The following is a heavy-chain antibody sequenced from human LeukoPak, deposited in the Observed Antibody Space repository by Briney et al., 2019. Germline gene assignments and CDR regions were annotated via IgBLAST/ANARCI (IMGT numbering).Heavy chain of an antibody. D-gene: IGHD2-2*02. CDR3: ARGEWPDTPWAFDI. CDR1: GGTFSSYA. V-gene: IGHV1-69*01. Sequence: GASVKVSCKASGGTFSSYAISWVRQAPGQGLEWMGGIIPIFGTANYAQKFQGRVTITADESTSTAYMELSSLRSEDTAVYYCARGEWPDTPWAFDIWGQGTMVTVSS. J-gene: IGHJ3*02. CDR2: IIPIFGTA.